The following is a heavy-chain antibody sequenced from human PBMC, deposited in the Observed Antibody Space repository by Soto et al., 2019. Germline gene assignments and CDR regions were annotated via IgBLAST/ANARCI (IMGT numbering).Heavy chain of an antibody. D-gene: IGHD5-12*01. CDR1: GGTFSSYA. CDR2: IVPIVDTS. CDR3: VTVVAIPGYPDN. J-gene: IGHJ4*02. V-gene: IGHV1-69*12. Sequence: QVQLVQSGAEVRQPASSVKVSCKTSGGTFSSYAISWVRQAPGQGLEWMGGIVPIVDTSTYAQKFQGRVTITAYESTSTAYMELSSLRSDDTAIYYCVTVVAIPGYPDNWGQGTLVTVSS.